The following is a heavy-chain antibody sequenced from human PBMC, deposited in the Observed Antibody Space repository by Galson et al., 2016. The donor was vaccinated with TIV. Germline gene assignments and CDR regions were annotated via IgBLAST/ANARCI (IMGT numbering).Heavy chain of an antibody. CDR1: GYSFATYW. J-gene: IGHJ4*02. D-gene: IGHD4-17*01. V-gene: IGHV5-51*01. Sequence: SGAEVKKPGESLKISCEASGYSFATYWIAWVRQKPGKGLEWMGIVYPDDSDTTYNPSFQGQVTFSADKSINTAFLQWSSLEAPDTAMYYCARRGPRYGKFDYWGQGTPVTVSS. CDR2: VYPDDSDT. CDR3: ARRGPRYGKFDY.